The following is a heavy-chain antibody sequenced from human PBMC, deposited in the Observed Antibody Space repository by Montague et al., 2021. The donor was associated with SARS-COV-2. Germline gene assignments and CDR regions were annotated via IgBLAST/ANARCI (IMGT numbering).Heavy chain of an antibody. CDR1: GGSISSYY. D-gene: IGHD2/OR15-2a*01. CDR3: ARGGDRRKNCFDL. CDR2: IFHSGST. Sequence: SETLSLTCSVSGGSISSYYWSWIRQSPGKGLERIGYIFHSGSTNYNPSLKSRVTISVDTSKNPFSLKLSSVTAADSAVYYCARGGDRRKNCFDLWGQGTMVTVS. V-gene: IGHV4-59*01. J-gene: IGHJ3*01.